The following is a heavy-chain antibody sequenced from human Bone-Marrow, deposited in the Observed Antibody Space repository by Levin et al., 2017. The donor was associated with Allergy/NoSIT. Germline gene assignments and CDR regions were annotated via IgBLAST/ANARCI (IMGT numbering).Heavy chain of an antibody. CDR2: IIPVLDVI. V-gene: IGHV1-69*04. CDR1: GGTFSSYS. CDR3: AREETGYRGYDPSTGWYNNEY. D-gene: IGHD5-12*01. Sequence: GASVKVSCKASGGTFSSYSISWVRQAPGQGLEWMGRIIPVLDVIHYAQKFQGRVSISADRSTTTAYMELSGLKSEDTAVYYCAREETGYRGYDPSTGWYNNEYWGQGTLVTVSS. J-gene: IGHJ4*02.